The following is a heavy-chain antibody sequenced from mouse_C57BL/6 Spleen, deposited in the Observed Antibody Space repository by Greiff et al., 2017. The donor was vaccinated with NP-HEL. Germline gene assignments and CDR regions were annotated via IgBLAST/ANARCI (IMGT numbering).Heavy chain of an antibody. CDR3: AREDDGYALAY. CDR1: GYTFTDYY. D-gene: IGHD2-3*01. CDR2: INPNNGGT. Sequence: EVQLQQSGPELVKPGASVKISCKASGYTFTDYYMNWVKQSHGKSLEWIGDINPNNGGTSYNQKFKGKATLTVDKSSSTAYMELRSLTSEDSAVYYCAREDDGYALAYWGQGTLVTVAA. V-gene: IGHV1-26*01. J-gene: IGHJ3*01.